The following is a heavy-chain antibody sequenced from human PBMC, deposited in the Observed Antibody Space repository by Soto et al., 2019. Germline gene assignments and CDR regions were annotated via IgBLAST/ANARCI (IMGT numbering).Heavy chain of an antibody. CDR1: GFTFSSYA. CDR3: EKDGIRFLEWFYNAFDI. V-gene: IGHV3-23*01. Sequence: GGSLRLSCAASGFTFSSYAMSWVRQAPGKGLEWVSAISGSGGSTYYADSVKGRFTISRDNSKNTLYLQMNSLRAEDTAVYYCEKDGIRFLEWFYNAFDIWGQGTMVTV. J-gene: IGHJ3*02. D-gene: IGHD3-3*01. CDR2: ISGSGGST.